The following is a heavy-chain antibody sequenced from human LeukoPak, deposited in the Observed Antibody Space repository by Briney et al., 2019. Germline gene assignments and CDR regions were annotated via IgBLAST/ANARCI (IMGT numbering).Heavy chain of an antibody. D-gene: IGHD2-2*02. J-gene: IGHJ4*02. CDR2: IFPGDSDT. V-gene: IGHV5-51*01. Sequence: GESLKISCKGSGYSFTSSWIGWVRQMPGKGLEWMGLIFPGDSDTRYSPSFQGQVALSADKSISTAYLQWSSLEASDTAMYYCARLHYNSFDYWGQGTLVTVSS. CDR3: ARLHYNSFDY. CDR1: GYSFTSSW.